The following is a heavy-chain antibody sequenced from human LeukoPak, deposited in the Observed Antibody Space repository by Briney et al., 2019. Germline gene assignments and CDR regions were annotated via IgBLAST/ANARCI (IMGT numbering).Heavy chain of an antibody. V-gene: IGHV4-31*03. CDR3: ARGQYSGSCFDN. CDR2: IYYSGST. J-gene: IGHJ4*02. CDR1: GDSISSGGYY. D-gene: IGHD1-26*01. Sequence: SQTLSLTCTVSGDSISSGGYYWSWIRQHPGKGLEWIGYIYYSGSTNYNPSLKSRVTILVDTSKNQFSLKVSSVTAADTAVYYCARGQYSGSCFDNWGQGSLVTVSS.